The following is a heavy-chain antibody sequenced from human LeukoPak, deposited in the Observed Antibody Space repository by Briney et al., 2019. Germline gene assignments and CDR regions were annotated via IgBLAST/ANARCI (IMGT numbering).Heavy chain of an antibody. J-gene: IGHJ4*02. V-gene: IGHV4-39*07. CDR3: ARVLRAASWRSYDY. D-gene: IGHD5-18*01. CDR2: IYYTGTT. Sequence: SEILSLTCTVSGGSISSSSYYWAWIRQPPGKGLEWIGSIYYTGTTYYNPSLKSRVTISVDTSNNQFSLRLNSMTAADTAVYYCARVLRAASWRSYDYWGQGSLVTVSS. CDR1: GGSISSSSYY.